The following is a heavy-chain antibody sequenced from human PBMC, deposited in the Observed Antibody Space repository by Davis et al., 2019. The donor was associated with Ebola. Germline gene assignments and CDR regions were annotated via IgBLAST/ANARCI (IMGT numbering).Heavy chain of an antibody. D-gene: IGHD3-10*01. V-gene: IGHV1-24*01. Sequence: ASVKVSCKVSGYTLTDLSMHWVRQAPGKGLEWMGGFDPEDGETIYAQKFQGRVTMTRNTSISTAYMELSSLRSEDTAVYYCARVGLWFGVDLDYWGQGTLVTVSS. J-gene: IGHJ4*02. CDR2: FDPEDGET. CDR1: GYTLTDLS. CDR3: ARVGLWFGVDLDY.